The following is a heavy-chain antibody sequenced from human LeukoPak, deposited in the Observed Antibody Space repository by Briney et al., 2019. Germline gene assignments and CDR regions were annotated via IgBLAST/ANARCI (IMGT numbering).Heavy chain of an antibody. CDR1: GGSFSGYY. CDR3: ARTSRIVVVPAASRFDP. Sequence: PSETLSLTCAVYGGSFSGYYWSGLRQPPGKGLEWIGEINHSGSTNYNPSLKSRVTISVDTSKNQFSLKLSSVTAADTAVYYCARTSRIVVVPAASRFDPWGQGTLVTVSS. J-gene: IGHJ5*02. V-gene: IGHV4-34*01. D-gene: IGHD2-2*01. CDR2: INHSGST.